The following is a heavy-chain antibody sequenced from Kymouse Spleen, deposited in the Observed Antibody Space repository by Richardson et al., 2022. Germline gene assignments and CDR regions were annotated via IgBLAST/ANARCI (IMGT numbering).Heavy chain of an antibody. Sequence: EVQLVESGGGLVQPGRSLRLSCAASGFTFDDYAMHWVRQAPGKGLEWVSGISWNSGSIGYADSVKGRFTISRDNAKNSLYLQMNSLRAEDTALYYCAKDIGNYAFDYWGQGTLVTVSS. CDR3: AKDIGNYAFDY. D-gene: IGHD1-7*01. CDR1: GFTFDDYA. CDR2: ISWNSGSI. V-gene: IGHV3-9*01. J-gene: IGHJ4*02.